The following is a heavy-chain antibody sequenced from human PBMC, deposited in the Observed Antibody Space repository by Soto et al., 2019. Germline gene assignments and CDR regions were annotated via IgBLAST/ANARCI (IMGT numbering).Heavy chain of an antibody. Sequence: GGSLRLSCAASGFTFSSYWMHWVRQAPGKGLVWVSRINSDGSSTSYADSVKGRFTISRDNAKNTLYLQMNSLRAEDTAVYYCAREGVTNYTDYYFDLWGHGALVTVSS. V-gene: IGHV3-74*01. CDR2: INSDGSST. CDR1: GFTFSSYW. CDR3: AREGVTNYTDYYFDL. J-gene: IGHJ4*01. D-gene: IGHD4-4*01.